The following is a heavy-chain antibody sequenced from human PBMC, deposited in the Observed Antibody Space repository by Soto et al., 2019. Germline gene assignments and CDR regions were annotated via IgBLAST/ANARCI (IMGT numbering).Heavy chain of an antibody. CDR2: INTDNGNT. CDR3: ARDFDQGSFDY. D-gene: IGHD2-2*01. CDR1: GCTFTRYS. V-gene: IGHV1-3*04. Sequence: ASVKVSCKASGCTFTRYSLQWVRQAPGQRLEWMGWINTDNGNTGFSHKFQGRVTVVRDTSANMVYMTLNSLTSGDTAVYYCARDFDQGSFDYWGQGTPVTVAS. J-gene: IGHJ4*01.